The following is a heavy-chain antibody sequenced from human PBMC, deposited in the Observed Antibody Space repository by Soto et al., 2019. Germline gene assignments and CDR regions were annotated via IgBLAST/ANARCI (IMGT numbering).Heavy chain of an antibody. J-gene: IGHJ4*02. Sequence: ASVKVSCKASGYIFINYYMHWVRQAPGQGLEWMGVINPSGGTTSYAQKFQGRVTMTRDTSTSTVYMELSSLRSDDMAVYYCARLATVTPPYYFDYWGQGTLVTVSS. CDR1: GYIFINYY. CDR3: ARLATVTPPYYFDY. CDR2: INPSGGTT. V-gene: IGHV1-46*01. D-gene: IGHD4-17*01.